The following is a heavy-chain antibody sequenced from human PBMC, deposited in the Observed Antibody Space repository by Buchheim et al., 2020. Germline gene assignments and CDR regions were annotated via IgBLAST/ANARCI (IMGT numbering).Heavy chain of an antibody. CDR3: ARSPRGYSYEYYFDY. V-gene: IGHV3-7*01. J-gene: IGHJ4*02. CDR2: IKQDGSEK. D-gene: IGHD5-18*01. Sequence: EVQLVESGGGLVQPGGSLRLCCAASGFTFSSYWMSWVRQAPGKGLEWVANIKQDGSEKYYVDSVKGRFTISRDNAKNSLYLQMNSLRAEDTAVYYCARSPRGYSYEYYFDYWGQGTL. CDR1: GFTFSSYW.